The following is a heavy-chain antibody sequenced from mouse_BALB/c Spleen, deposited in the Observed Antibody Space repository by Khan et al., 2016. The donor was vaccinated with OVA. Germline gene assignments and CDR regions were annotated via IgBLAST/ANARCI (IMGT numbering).Heavy chain of an antibody. CDR2: ISDGGSST. V-gene: IGHV5-4*02. D-gene: IGHD1-1*02. J-gene: IGHJ3*01. Sequence: EVELVESGGGLVKPGGSLKLSCAASGFTFSDYYMYWVRQTPEKRLEWVATISDGGSSTYYLDSVKERFTISRDNAKNSLYLQMSSLKSDDTAIYYCASAGYGGFAYWGQVTLVTVSA. CDR1: GFTFSDYY. CDR3: ASAGYGGFAY.